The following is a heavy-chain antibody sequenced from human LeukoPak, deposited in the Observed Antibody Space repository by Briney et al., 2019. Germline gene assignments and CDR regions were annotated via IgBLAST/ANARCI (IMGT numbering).Heavy chain of an antibody. D-gene: IGHD1-14*01. CDR3: ARGTSRVFPYYFDY. Sequence: SETLSLTCTVSGGSISSGDYYWSWIRQPPGKGLEWIGYIYYSGSTNYNPSLKSRVTISVDTSKNQFSLKLSSVTAADTAVYYCARGTSRVFPYYFDYWGQGTLVTVSS. CDR1: GGSISSGDYY. V-gene: IGHV4-61*08. CDR2: IYYSGST. J-gene: IGHJ4*02.